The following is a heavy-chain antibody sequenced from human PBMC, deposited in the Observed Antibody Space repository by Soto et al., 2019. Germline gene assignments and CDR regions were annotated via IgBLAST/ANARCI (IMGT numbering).Heavy chain of an antibody. CDR3: ARDAPLRTLSIPAFYYYLLDV. Sequence: QLGGSLRLSCAAPGFTFSSYWMTWVRQAPGKGLEWVANIKQDGSEAYYVDSVKGRFTVSRDNAENSVYLQMTSLRVEDTAAYYCARDAPLRTLSIPAFYYYLLDVWGQGTTVTVSS. D-gene: IGHD2-21*01. CDR1: GFTFSSYW. CDR2: IKQDGSEA. V-gene: IGHV3-7*03. J-gene: IGHJ6*02.